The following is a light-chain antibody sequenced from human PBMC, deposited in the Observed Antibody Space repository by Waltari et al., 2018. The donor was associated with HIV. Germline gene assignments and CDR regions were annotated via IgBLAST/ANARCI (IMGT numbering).Light chain of an antibody. CDR1: QSIKTW. J-gene: IGKJ3*01. CDR2: KAS. Sequence: EIQMTQSPSNLSAFVGDRVTITCRASQSIKTWLAWYQQKPGKAPKLLIYKASSLEIGVPSRFSGSGSGTDFTLTISSLQAEDVAVYFCHQYDSSPPRFTFGPGTKVDI. CDR3: HQYDSSPPRFT. V-gene: IGKV1-5*03.